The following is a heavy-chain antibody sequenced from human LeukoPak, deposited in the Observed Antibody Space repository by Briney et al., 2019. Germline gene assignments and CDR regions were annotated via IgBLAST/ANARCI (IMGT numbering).Heavy chain of an antibody. CDR2: IYTSGST. D-gene: IGHD3-3*01. CDR3: ARESYYDFCSGYYMDY. CDR1: GGSISSGSYY. Sequence: SQTLSLNCTVSGGSISSGSYYWSWIRQPAGKGLEWIGRIYTSGSTNYNPSLKSRVTISVDTSKNQFSLKLSSVTAADTAVYYCARESYYDFCSGYYMDYWGQGTLVTVSS. V-gene: IGHV4-61*02. J-gene: IGHJ4*02.